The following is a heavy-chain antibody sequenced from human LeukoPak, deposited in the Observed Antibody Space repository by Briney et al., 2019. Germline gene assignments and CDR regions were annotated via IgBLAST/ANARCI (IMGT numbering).Heavy chain of an antibody. CDR1: GGSISSSSYY. D-gene: IGHD3-22*01. CDR2: IYYSGST. Sequence: SETLSLTCTVSGGSISSSSYYWGWIRQPPGKGLEWIGSIYYSGSTYYNPSLKSRVTISVDTSKDQFSLKLSSVTAADTAVYYCARLWGVYYYDSSGYSWGQGTLVTVSS. V-gene: IGHV4-39*01. CDR3: ARLWGVYYYDSSGYS. J-gene: IGHJ4*02.